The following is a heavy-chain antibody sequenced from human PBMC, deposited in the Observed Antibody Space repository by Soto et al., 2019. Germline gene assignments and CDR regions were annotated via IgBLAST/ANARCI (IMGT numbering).Heavy chain of an antibody. CDR2: ISAYNGNT. D-gene: IGHD3-3*01. J-gene: IGHJ4*02. Sequence: ASVKVSCKASGYTFTSYGIIWVRQAPGQGLEWMGWISAYNGNTNYAQKLQGRVTMTTDTSTSTAYMELRSLRSDDTAVYYCARQYYDFWSGYYASSGYYYYFDYWGQGTLVTVSS. CDR1: GYTFTSYG. V-gene: IGHV1-18*01. CDR3: ARQYYDFWSGYYASSGYYYYFDY.